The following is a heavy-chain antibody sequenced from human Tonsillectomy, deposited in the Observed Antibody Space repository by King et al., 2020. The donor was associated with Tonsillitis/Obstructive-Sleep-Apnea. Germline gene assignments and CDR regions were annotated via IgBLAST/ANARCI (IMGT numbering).Heavy chain of an antibody. J-gene: IGHJ4*02. D-gene: IGHD5-18*01. V-gene: IGHV3-7*04. CDR2: INQVGSEK. Sequence: VQLVESGGGFVQPGGSLRLSCAASEFTFSSYWMNWVRQAPGKGLEWVASINQVGSEKNYLDSVKGRFTISRDNAQNSVFLELNSLRGEDTAVYYCARAEPHSRTAAEPWFFDYWGQGTLVTVSS. CDR3: ARAEPHSRTAAEPWFFDY. CDR1: EFTFSSYW.